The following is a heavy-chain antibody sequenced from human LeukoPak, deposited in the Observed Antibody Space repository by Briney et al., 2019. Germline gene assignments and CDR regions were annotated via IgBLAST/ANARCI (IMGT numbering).Heavy chain of an antibody. J-gene: IGHJ3*02. D-gene: IGHD4-17*01. CDR1: GFTVSSNY. CDR3: ARRDYGDFLDAFDI. CDR2: IYSGGST. V-gene: IGHV3-53*01. Sequence: GGSLRLSCAASGFTVSSNYMSWVRQAPGKGLEWVSVIYSGGSTYYADSVKGRFTISRDNSKNTLYLQMNSLRAEDTAVYYCARRDYGDFLDAFDIWGQGTMVTVSS.